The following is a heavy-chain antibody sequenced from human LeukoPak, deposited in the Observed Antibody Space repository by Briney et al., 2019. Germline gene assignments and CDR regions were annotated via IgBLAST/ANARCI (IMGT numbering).Heavy chain of an antibody. CDR2: IIPIFGTA. CDR1: GGTFSSYA. Sequence: SVKVSCKASGGTFSSYAISWVRQAPGQRLEWMGGIIPIFGTANYAQKFQGRVTITTDESTSTAYMELSSLRSEDTAVYYCAGSIWFGEFNAEVVFDYWGQGTLVTVSS. CDR3: AGSIWFGEFNAEVVFDY. J-gene: IGHJ4*02. D-gene: IGHD3-10*01. V-gene: IGHV1-69*05.